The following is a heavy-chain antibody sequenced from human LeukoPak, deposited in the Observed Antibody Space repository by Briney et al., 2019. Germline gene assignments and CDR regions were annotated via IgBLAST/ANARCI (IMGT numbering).Heavy chain of an antibody. J-gene: IGHJ4*02. CDR2: ITFDGTNT. CDR1: GFTLSNYA. D-gene: IGHD2-2*03. V-gene: IGHV3-30-3*01. Sequence: QPGGSLRLSCAASGFTLSNYAMHWVRQPPGKGLEWLAVITFDGTNTYYADSVKGRLTISRDTSNSALHLQMDSLRVEDTALYYCARDRGGYYDYWGQGTLVSVSA. CDR3: ARDRGGYYDY.